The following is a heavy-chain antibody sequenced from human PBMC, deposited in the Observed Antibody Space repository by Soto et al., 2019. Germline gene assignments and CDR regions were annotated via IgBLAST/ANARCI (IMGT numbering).Heavy chain of an antibody. CDR1: GGTFSSYA. Sequence: QVQLVQSGAEVKKPGSSVKVSCKASGGTFSSYAISWVRQAPGQGLEWMGGIIAIFGTANYAQKFQGRVKMTADESTSPAYMELGSLRSEDTAVYYCATRGCSGCSCYSASDYWGQGTLVTVSS. D-gene: IGHD2-15*01. CDR2: IIAIFGTA. J-gene: IGHJ4*02. V-gene: IGHV1-69*01. CDR3: ATRGCSGCSCYSASDY.